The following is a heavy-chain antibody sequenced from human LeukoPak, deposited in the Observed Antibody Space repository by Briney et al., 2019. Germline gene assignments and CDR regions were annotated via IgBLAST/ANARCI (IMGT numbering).Heavy chain of an antibody. CDR3: ARQGGGFWYFDL. CDR1: GGSISSYY. D-gene: IGHD6-25*01. Sequence: PSETLSLTCTVSGGSISSYYWSWIRQPPGKGLEWIGYIYYSGSTNYNPSLKSPVTISVDTSKNQFPLKPSAVTAADTAVYYCARQGGGFWYFDLWGRGTLVTVSS. J-gene: IGHJ2*01. CDR2: IYYSGST. V-gene: IGHV4-59*08.